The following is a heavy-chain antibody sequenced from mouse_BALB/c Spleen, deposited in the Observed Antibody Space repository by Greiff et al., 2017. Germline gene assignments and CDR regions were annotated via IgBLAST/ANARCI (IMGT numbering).Heavy chain of an antibody. D-gene: IGHD1-1*01. CDR3: ACYDY. CDR1: GYSFTSYY. Sequence: VHLVESGPELVKPGASVKISCKSSGYSFTSYYIHWVKQRPGQGLEWIGCIFPGSGNTKYNEKFKGKATLTADTSSSTAYMQLSSLTSEDSAVYFCACYDYWGRGTTLTVSS. CDR2: IFPGSGNT. V-gene: IGHV1-66*01. J-gene: IGHJ2*01.